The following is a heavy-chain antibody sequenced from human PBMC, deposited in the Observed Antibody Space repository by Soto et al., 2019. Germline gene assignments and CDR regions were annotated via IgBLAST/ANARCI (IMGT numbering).Heavy chain of an antibody. D-gene: IGHD2-15*01. Sequence: QVQLVESGGGVVQPGRSLRLSCAASGFTFSSYAMHWVRQAPGKGLEWVAVISYDGSNKYYADSVKGRFTISRDNSKNTMYLQRNSLSAEDTAVYYCARGVGGNRFDYWGQGTLVTVSS. CDR2: ISYDGSNK. V-gene: IGHV3-30-3*01. J-gene: IGHJ4*02. CDR1: GFTFSSYA. CDR3: ARGVGGNRFDY.